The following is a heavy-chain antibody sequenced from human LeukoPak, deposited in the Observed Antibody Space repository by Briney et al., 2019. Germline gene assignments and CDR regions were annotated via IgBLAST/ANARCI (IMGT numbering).Heavy chain of an antibody. D-gene: IGHD6-19*01. J-gene: IGHJ3*02. V-gene: IGHV3-21*01. CDR1: GFTFSSYS. CDR2: ISSSSSYI. CDR3: ARHMRYSSGWYVADAFDI. Sequence: PGGSLRLSCAASGFTFSSYSMNWVRQAPGKGLEWVSSISSSSSYIYYADSVKGRFTISRDNAKNSLYLQMNSLRAEDTAVYYCARHMRYSSGWYVADAFDIWGQGTMVTVSS.